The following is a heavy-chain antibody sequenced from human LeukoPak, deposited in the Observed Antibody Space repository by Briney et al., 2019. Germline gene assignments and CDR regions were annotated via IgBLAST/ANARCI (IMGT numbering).Heavy chain of an antibody. CDR3: AKDLLDFLAFDI. CDR2: ISWNSGSI. V-gene: IGHV3-9*01. CDR1: GFTFDDYA. Sequence: GGSLRLSCAASGFTFDDYAMHWVRQAPGKGLEWVSGISWNSGSIGYADSVKGRFTISRDNAKNSLYLQMNSLRAEDTAVYYCAKDLLDFLAFDIWGQGTMVTVSS. J-gene: IGHJ3*02. D-gene: IGHD1-1*01.